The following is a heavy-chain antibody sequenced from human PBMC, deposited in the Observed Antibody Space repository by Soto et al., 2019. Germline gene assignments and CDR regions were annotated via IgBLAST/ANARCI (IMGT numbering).Heavy chain of an antibody. V-gene: IGHV3-21*01. D-gene: IGHD3-9*01. Sequence: PGGSLRLSCAASGFTFSSYSMNWVRQAPGKGLERVSSISSRSSYIYYADSVKGRFTISRDNAKNSLYLQMNSLRAEDTAVYYCARDWLSPRSRHYDILTGYYTSPDAFDIWGQGTMVT. CDR1: GFTFSSYS. CDR2: ISSRSSYI. J-gene: IGHJ3*02. CDR3: ARDWLSPRSRHYDILTGYYTSPDAFDI.